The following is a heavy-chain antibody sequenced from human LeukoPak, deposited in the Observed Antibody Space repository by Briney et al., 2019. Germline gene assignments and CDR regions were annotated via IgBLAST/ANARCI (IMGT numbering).Heavy chain of an antibody. D-gene: IGHD3-22*01. CDR3: ARRVEYYDSSGYYYYYGMDV. CDR2: IYYSGST. CDR1: GGSISTYY. Sequence: PSETLSLTCSVSGGSISTYYWGWIRQPPGKGLEWIGSIYYSGSTYYNPSLKSRVTISVDTSKNQFSLKLSSVTAADTAVYYCARRVEYYDSSGYYYYYGMDVWGQGTTVTVSS. V-gene: IGHV4-39*01. J-gene: IGHJ6*02.